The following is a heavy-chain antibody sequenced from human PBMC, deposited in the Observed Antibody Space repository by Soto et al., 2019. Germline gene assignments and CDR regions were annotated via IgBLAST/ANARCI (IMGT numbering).Heavy chain of an antibody. J-gene: IGHJ5*01. CDR2: VNGDGSTR. CDR1: DFTFRNYW. V-gene: IGHV3-74*01. D-gene: IGHD3-9*01. Sequence: EVPLVESGGGLVQPGGSLRLSCAASDFTFRNYWMHWVRQAPGKGLVCVSHVNGDGSTRTYADSVKGRFTISRDNIKNTLYLQMTSLRVDDTAVYYCVRGGSRDWFGLLDSWGHGTQVTVSS. CDR3: VRGGSRDWFGLLDS.